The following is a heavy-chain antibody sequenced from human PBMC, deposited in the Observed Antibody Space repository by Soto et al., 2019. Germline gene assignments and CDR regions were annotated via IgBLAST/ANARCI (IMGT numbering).Heavy chain of an antibody. D-gene: IGHD3-3*01. CDR2: ISAYNGNT. V-gene: IGHV1-18*01. CDR3: ARGHVFLCLEGLPHDYYGMDV. J-gene: IGHJ6*02. Sequence: ASVKVSCKASGYTFTSYGISWVRQAPGQRLEWMGWISAYNGNTNYAQKLQGRVTMTTDTSTSTAYMELRSLRSDDTAVYYCARGHVFLCLEGLPHDYYGMDVWGQGTTVTVSS. CDR1: GYTFTSYG.